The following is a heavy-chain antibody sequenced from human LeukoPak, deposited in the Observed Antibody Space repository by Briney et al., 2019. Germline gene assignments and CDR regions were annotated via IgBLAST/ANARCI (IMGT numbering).Heavy chain of an antibody. V-gene: IGHV1-18*04. CDR1: GYTFTGYY. Sequence: GASVKVSCKASGYTFTGYYMHWVRQAPGQGLEWMWWISAYNGNTNYAQKRQGRVTMTTDTSTSTAYMELRSLRSDDTAVYYCARDVSDSKDIVVVVATAIDYWGQGTLVTVSS. J-gene: IGHJ4*02. CDR2: ISAYNGNT. D-gene: IGHD2-15*01. CDR3: ARDVSDSKDIVVVVATAIDY.